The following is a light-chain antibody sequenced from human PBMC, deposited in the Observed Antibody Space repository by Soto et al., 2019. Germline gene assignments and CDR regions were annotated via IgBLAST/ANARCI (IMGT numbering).Light chain of an antibody. CDR2: GVS. J-gene: IGKJ1*01. V-gene: IGKV3-20*01. CDR1: QSVSSNY. CDR3: QQYGNPPT. Sequence: EIVLTQSPGTLSLSPGERATLSCRASQSVSSNYLAWYQQIPGQAPRLLIYGVSSRAAGIPDRFSGSGSGTDFTLTISSLEPEDFAVYHCQQYGNPPTFGQGTKVEIK.